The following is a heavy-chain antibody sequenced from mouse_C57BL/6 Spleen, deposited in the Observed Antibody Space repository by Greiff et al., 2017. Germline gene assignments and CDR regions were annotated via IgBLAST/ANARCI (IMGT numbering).Heavy chain of an antibody. Sequence: VHVKQSGPELVKPGASVKISCKASGYSFTDYNMNWVKQSNGKSLEWIGVINPNYGTTSYNQKFKGKATLTVDQSSSTAYMQLNSLTSEDSAVYYCAREEFTTVVAPGGYFDYWGQGTTLTVSS. CDR3: AREEFTTVVAPGGYFDY. J-gene: IGHJ2*01. CDR1: GYSFTDYN. D-gene: IGHD1-1*01. V-gene: IGHV1-39*01. CDR2: INPNYGTT.